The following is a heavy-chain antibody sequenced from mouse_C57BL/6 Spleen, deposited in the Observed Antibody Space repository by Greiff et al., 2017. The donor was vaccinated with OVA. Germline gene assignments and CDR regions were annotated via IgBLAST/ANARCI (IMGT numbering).Heavy chain of an antibody. CDR1: GYTFTDYE. D-gene: IGHD1-1*01. Sequence: QVQLKQSGAELVRPGASVTLSCKASGYTFTDYEMHWVKQTPVHGLEWIGAIDPETGGTAYNQKFKGKAILTADKSSSTAYMELRSLTSEDSAVYYCTRRGVEYYFDYWGQGTTLTVSS. CDR2: IDPETGGT. J-gene: IGHJ2*01. CDR3: TRRGVEYYFDY. V-gene: IGHV1-15*01.